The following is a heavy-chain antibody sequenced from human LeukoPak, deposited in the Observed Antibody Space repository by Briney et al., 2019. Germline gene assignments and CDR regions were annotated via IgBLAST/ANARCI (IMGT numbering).Heavy chain of an antibody. J-gene: IGHJ6*03. Sequence: GGSLRLSCAASGFTFSSYWMHWVRQAPGKGLVWVSRINSDGSSTSYADSVKGRFTISRDNAKNTLYLQMNSLRAEDTAVYYCAREGSGTLTYYMDVWGKGTTVTVPS. D-gene: IGHD3-3*01. CDR1: GFTFSSYW. V-gene: IGHV3-74*01. CDR3: AREGSGTLTYYMDV. CDR2: INSDGSST.